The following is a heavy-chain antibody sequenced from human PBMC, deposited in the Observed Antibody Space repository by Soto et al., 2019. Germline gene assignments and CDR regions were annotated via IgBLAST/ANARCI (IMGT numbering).Heavy chain of an antibody. CDR2: IYHSGST. Sequence: SETLSLTCAVSGGSISSGGYSWSWIRQPPGKGLEWIGYIYHSGSTYYNPSLKSRVTISVDRSKNQFSLKLSSVTAADTAVYYCARDSAVYGMDVWGQGTTVTVSS. J-gene: IGHJ6*02. CDR3: ARDSAVYGMDV. V-gene: IGHV4-30-2*01. CDR1: GGSISSGGYS.